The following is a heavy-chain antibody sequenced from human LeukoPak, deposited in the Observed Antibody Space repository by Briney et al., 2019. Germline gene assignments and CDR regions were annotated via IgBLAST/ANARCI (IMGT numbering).Heavy chain of an antibody. CDR3: AKGGCSYGHGIDH. Sequence: GGSLTLSCTASGGTFRSYDMTWVRQAPGKGLEWVSTISGSGGSTYYPYSVKGLFTVSRDNSKRTLSVQLDSLGGEDTAVYYCAKGGCSYGHGIDHWGQGTLVAVSS. CDR1: GGTFRSYD. CDR2: ISGSGGST. D-gene: IGHD5-18*01. J-gene: IGHJ4*02. V-gene: IGHV3-23*01.